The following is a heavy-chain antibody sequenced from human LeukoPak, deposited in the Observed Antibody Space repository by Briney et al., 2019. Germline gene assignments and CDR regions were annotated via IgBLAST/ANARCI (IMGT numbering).Heavy chain of an antibody. Sequence: GGSLRLSCAATGFTFRSYGIHWVRQAPGKGLEWVSYIQYDGSNQQYADSVKGRFTISRDNAKNSLYLQMNSLRAEDTAVYYCAELGITMIGGVWGKGTTVTISS. D-gene: IGHD3-10*02. CDR3: AELGITMIGGV. CDR1: GFTFRSYG. J-gene: IGHJ6*04. V-gene: IGHV3-30*02. CDR2: IQYDGSNQ.